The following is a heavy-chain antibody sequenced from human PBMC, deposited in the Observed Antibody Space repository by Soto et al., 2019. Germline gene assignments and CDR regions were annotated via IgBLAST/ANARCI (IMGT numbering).Heavy chain of an antibody. V-gene: IGHV1-18*01. D-gene: IGHD2-15*01. Sequence: ASVKVSCKASGYTFTSYGISWVRQAPGQGLEWMGWTSAYNGNTNYAQKLQGRVTMTTDTSTSTAYMELRSLRSDDTAVYYCARKINYCSGGSCYREEVLIAAFDXWGQGTMVTVSS. J-gene: IGHJ3*01. CDR2: TSAYNGNT. CDR3: ARKINYCSGGSCYREEVLIAAFDX. CDR1: GYTFTSYG.